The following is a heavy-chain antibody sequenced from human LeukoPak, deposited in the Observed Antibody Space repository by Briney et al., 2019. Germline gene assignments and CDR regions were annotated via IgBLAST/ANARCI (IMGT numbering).Heavy chain of an antibody. CDR2: ISTYNGNT. CDR1: GYTFTTYG. CDR3: ARGAPLSGSGP. D-gene: IGHD3-10*01. Sequence: ASVKVSCKASGYTFTTYGISWVRQAPGQGLEWMGWISTYNGNTDYAQKLQGRVTMTTDTSTSTTYMELRSLRSDDTAVYYCARGAPLSGSGPWGQGTLVTVSS. J-gene: IGHJ5*02. V-gene: IGHV1-18*01.